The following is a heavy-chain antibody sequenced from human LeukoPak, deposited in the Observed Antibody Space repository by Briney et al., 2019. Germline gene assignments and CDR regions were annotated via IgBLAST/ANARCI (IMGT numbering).Heavy chain of an antibody. Sequence: GGSLRLSCAASGSTFSSYWMSWVRQAPGKGLEWVANIKQDGSEKYYVDSVKGRFTISRDNAKNSLYLQMNSLRAEDTAVYYCARHIVVVVAATGWFDPWGQGTLVTVSS. CDR2: IKQDGSEK. CDR1: GSTFSSYW. V-gene: IGHV3-7*01. J-gene: IGHJ5*02. D-gene: IGHD2-15*01. CDR3: ARHIVVVVAATGWFDP.